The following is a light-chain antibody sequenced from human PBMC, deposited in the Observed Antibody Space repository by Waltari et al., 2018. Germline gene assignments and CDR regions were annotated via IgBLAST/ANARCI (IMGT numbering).Light chain of an antibody. J-gene: IGLJ2*01. V-gene: IGLV2-14*01. CDR1: SSDVGGYNY. CDR3: KSYTSSSTLL. CDR2: EVT. Sequence: QSALTQPASVSGSLGQSITISCTGTSSDVGGYNYVSWYQQHPGKAPKLMIYEVTTRPSGVSHRFSGSKSGNTASLTISGLQAEDEADYYCKSYTSSSTLLFGGGTKLTVL.